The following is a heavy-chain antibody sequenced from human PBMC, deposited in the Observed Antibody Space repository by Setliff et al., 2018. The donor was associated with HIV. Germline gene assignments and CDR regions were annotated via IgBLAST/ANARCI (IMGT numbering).Heavy chain of an antibody. V-gene: IGHV1-8*01. J-gene: IGHJ3*02. CDR2: MNPNSGNT. Sequence: ASVKVSCKTSGYNFNNYDINWVRQASGQGLEWVGWMNPNSGNTGFAQKFQGRLTMTRNTSINTAYMELRRLTSEDTAVYYCARDRGRIAVAGTGGDDAFDIWGQGTMVTVSS. CDR1: GYNFNNYD. D-gene: IGHD6-19*01. CDR3: ARDRGRIAVAGTGGDDAFDI.